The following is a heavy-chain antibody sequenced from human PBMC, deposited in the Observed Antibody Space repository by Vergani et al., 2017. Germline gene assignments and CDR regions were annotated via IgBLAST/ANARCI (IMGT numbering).Heavy chain of an antibody. CDR1: GGSISSGGYY. Sequence: QVQLQESGPGLVKPSQTLSLTCTVSGGSISSGGYYWSWIRQHPGKGLEWIGYIYYSGSTYYNPSLKSRVTISVDKSKNQFSLKLSSVTAADTAVYYCARSSITRFGLVITCFDYWGQGTLVTVSS. CDR3: ARSSITRFGLVITCFDY. CDR2: IYYSGST. D-gene: IGHD3-9*01. V-gene: IGHV4-31*03. J-gene: IGHJ4*02.